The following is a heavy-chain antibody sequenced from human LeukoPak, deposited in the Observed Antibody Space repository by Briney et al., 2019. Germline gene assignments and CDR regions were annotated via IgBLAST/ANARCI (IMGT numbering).Heavy chain of an antibody. CDR3: ARDYGDYANWFDP. CDR2: IYYSGNT. CDR1: GGSLGNSS. V-gene: IGHV4-59*01. J-gene: IGHJ5*02. D-gene: IGHD4-17*01. Sequence: PSETLSLTCTVSGGSLGNSSWIWFRQPPGKGLGWIGYIYYSGNTNYNPSLKSRVTILVDTSKNQFSLKLNSVTAADTAVYYCARDYGDYANWFDPWGQGTLVTVSS.